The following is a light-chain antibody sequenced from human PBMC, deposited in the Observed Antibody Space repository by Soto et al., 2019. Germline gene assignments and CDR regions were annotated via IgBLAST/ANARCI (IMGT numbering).Light chain of an antibody. J-gene: IGLJ3*02. V-gene: IGLV2-14*01. CDR3: SSFTSSSTQV. CDR1: SSDVGGYDY. Sequence: QSVLTQPASVSGSLGQSITISCTGTSSDVGGYDYVSWYRQHPGKVPKLIIYEVNKRPSGVSNRFSGSKSANTASLTISGLQADDEADYYCSSFTSSSTQVFGGGTKLTVL. CDR2: EVN.